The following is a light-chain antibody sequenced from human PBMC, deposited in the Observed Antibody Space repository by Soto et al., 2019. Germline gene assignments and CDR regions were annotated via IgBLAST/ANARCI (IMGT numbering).Light chain of an antibody. J-gene: IGKJ5*01. CDR3: QQYNSGPPIT. V-gene: IGKV3-15*01. CDR2: GAS. CDR1: QSISTN. Sequence: IVRTQCPSSRSVSHEKKDTLSCRASQSISTNLAWFQHKPGQAPRLLIYGASTRAAAIPARFSGSGSGTEFTLTINSLQSDDFAVYFCQQYNSGPPITFGQGTRLDI.